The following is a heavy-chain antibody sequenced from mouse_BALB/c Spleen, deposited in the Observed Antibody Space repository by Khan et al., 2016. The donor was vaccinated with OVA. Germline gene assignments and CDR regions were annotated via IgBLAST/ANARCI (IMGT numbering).Heavy chain of an antibody. CDR3: ARREVRRGGFDY. Sequence: QVQLQQPGAELARPGASVKLSCKASGYTFTNYWMQWVRQRPGQGLEWIGAIYPGDGDSTYTQKFKDKATLTADTSSNTAYMELSNLASEDSAVYYWARREVRRGGFDYWGQGTTLTVAS. J-gene: IGHJ2*01. V-gene: IGHV1-87*01. CDR2: IYPGDGDS. CDR1: GYTFTNYW.